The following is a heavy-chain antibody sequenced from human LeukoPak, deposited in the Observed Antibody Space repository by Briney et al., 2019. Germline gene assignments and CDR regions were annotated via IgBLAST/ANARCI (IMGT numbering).Heavy chain of an antibody. Sequence: GGSLRLSCAAFGFTFSSYWMSWVRQAPGKGLEWVANIKQDGSEKYYVDSVKGRFTISRDNAKNSLYLQMNSLRAEDTAVYYCARGGYPRQYYFDYWGQGTLVTVSS. J-gene: IGHJ4*02. V-gene: IGHV3-7*01. D-gene: IGHD5-12*01. CDR1: GFTFSSYW. CDR2: IKQDGSEK. CDR3: ARGGYPRQYYFDY.